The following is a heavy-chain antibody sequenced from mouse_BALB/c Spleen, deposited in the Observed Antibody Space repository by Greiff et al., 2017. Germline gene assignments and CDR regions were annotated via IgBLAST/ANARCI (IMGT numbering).Heavy chain of an antibody. CDR1: GYTFTDHA. Sequence: QVQLKESDAELVKPGASVKISCKASGYTFTDHAIHWVKQKPEQGLEWIGYISPGNGDIKYNEKFKGKATLTADKSSSTAYMQLNSLTSEDSAVYFCAFPSTMITTGYFDVWGAGTTVTVSS. V-gene: IGHV1S53*02. CDR3: AFPSTMITTGYFDV. J-gene: IGHJ1*01. CDR2: ISPGNGDI. D-gene: IGHD2-4*01.